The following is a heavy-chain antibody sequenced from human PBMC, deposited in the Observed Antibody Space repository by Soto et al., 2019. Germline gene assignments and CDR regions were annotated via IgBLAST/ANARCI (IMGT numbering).Heavy chain of an antibody. J-gene: IGHJ4*02. CDR2: LSFDGTAE. D-gene: IGHD2-21*02. CDR1: GFIFRDYL. V-gene: IGHV3-30*03. Sequence: QVQLVESGGGVVQPGTSLRLSCKASGFIFRDYLIHWVRQAPGKGLEWLAVLSFDGTAEYYSDSTRGRFTISRDIPKSTADVVTTNVRREDTAMYYWARVATRLQSMEVLEYWGQGTLVTVPS. CDR3: ARVATRLQSMEVLEY.